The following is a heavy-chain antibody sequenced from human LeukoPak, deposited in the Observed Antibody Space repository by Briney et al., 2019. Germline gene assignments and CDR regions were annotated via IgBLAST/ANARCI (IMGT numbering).Heavy chain of an antibody. Sequence: PSETLSLTCTVSGASTSSRYWSWIRQPPGRALEWIGYIYNGGNTKYNPSLTSRVTISVDTSKNQFSLKLTSLTAADTAIYYCAQTTGWPGFDFWGPGALVTVSS. CDR1: GASTSSRY. D-gene: IGHD6-19*01. V-gene: IGHV4-59*08. J-gene: IGHJ4*02. CDR2: IYNGGNT. CDR3: AQTTGWPGFDF.